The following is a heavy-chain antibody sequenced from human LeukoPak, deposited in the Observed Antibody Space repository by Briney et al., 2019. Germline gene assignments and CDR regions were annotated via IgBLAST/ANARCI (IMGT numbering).Heavy chain of an antibody. Sequence: GGSLKLSCAASGFTFSGSAMQWVRQASGKGLEGVGRFRSKANSYATAYAASVKGMFTISRDDSKNTAYLQMNSLKPEDTAVYYCTSSGYSYYYWGQGTLVTVSS. V-gene: IGHV3-73*01. CDR1: GFTFSGSA. D-gene: IGHD5-18*01. J-gene: IGHJ4*02. CDR3: TSSGYSYYY. CDR2: FRSKANSYAT.